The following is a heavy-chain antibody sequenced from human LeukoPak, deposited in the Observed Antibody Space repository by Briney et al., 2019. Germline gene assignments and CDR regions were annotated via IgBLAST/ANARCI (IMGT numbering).Heavy chain of an antibody. J-gene: IGHJ4*02. CDR1: GFTFSSYA. CDR2: ISYDGSNK. D-gene: IGHD3-22*01. Sequence: GGSLRLSCAASGFTFSSYAMHWVRQAPGKGLEWVAVISYDGSNKYYADSVKGRFTISRDNSKNTLYLQMNSLRAEDTAVYYCARAGRGALPPYYYDSSGIKAFDYWGQGTLVTVSS. V-gene: IGHV3-30-3*01. CDR3: ARAGRGALPPYYYDSSGIKAFDY.